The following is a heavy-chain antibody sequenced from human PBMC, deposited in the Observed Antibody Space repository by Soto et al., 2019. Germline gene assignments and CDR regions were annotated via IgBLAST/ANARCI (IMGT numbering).Heavy chain of an antibody. CDR1: GFTFRNYA. J-gene: IGHJ4*02. CDR3: ANHGSGSYYDS. CDR2: VSGSGDST. V-gene: IGHV3-23*01. D-gene: IGHD1-26*01. Sequence: EVQVLESGGGLVQPGGSLRLSCSASGFTFRNYAMRWVRQTPGKGPEGVSSVSGSGDSTYYADSVRGRFTISRDNSQNTLSLQMNSLRAEDTAIYYCANHGSGSYYDSWGQGTLVTVSS.